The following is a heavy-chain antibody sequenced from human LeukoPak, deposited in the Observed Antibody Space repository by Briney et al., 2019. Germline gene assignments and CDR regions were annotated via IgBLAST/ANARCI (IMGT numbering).Heavy chain of an antibody. J-gene: IGHJ4*02. Sequence: GGSLRLSCAVSGFTFSSYWMSWFRQAPGKGLEWVANINQDGSQKFSVDSVKGRFTISRDNAKNSLSLQMYSLRVEDTAAYYCARDWFDGDYDRFDYWGQGTLVTVSS. CDR3: ARDWFDGDYDRFDY. CDR2: INQDGSQK. D-gene: IGHD4-17*01. CDR1: GFTFSSYW. V-gene: IGHV3-7*03.